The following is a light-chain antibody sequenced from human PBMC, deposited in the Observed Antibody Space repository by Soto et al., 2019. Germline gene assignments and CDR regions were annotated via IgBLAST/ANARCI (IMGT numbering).Light chain of an antibody. J-gene: IGLJ2*01. Sequence: QLVLTQPPSASGSPGQSVTISCTGTSSDVGHYDYVSWYQQQPGKAPKLMIYEVSKRPSGVPDRFSGSKFGYTASLTVSGLQAEDEADYYCSSYGGSNNLVFGGGTKL. CDR2: EVS. V-gene: IGLV2-8*01. CDR3: SSYGGSNNLV. CDR1: SSDVGHYDY.